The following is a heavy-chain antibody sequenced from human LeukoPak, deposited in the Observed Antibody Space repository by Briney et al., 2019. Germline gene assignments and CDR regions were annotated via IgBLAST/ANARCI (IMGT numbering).Heavy chain of an antibody. Sequence: GGSLRLSCAASGFTFSTYAMHWARQAPGQGLEWLAFISYDGGNKYYADSVKGRFTISRDNSKNTLYLQTSSLRAEDTAMYFCARDLSRELPAATEYHYYYTMDVWGQGTTVTVSS. CDR1: GFTFSTYA. J-gene: IGHJ6*02. CDR2: ISYDGGNK. CDR3: ARDLSRELPAATEYHYYYTMDV. D-gene: IGHD2-2*01. V-gene: IGHV3-30*04.